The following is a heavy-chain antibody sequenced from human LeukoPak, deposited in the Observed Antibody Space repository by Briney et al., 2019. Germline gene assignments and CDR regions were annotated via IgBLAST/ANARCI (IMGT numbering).Heavy chain of an antibody. CDR3: AKTYDSTDY. Sequence: GGSLRLSCAASGFTFSKYGMNWVRQAPGKGLEWVSNISGSGSRRYYVDSVKGRFTISRDNSKNTLYLQMNSLRAKDTAIYYCAKTYDSTDYWGQGTLVTVSS. D-gene: IGHD3-22*01. J-gene: IGHJ4*02. V-gene: IGHV3-23*01. CDR2: ISGSGSRR. CDR1: GFTFSKYG.